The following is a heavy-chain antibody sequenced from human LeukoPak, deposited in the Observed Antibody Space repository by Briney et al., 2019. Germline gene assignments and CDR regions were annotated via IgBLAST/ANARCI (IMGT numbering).Heavy chain of an antibody. V-gene: IGHV3-30*18. J-gene: IGHJ4*02. D-gene: IGHD3-22*01. CDR2: ISYGGSNK. CDR3: AKVRLASDFDY. CDR1: GFTFSSYG. Sequence: GGSLRLSCAASGFTFSSYGMHWVRQAPGKGLEWVAVISYGGSNKYYADSVKGRFTISRDNSKNTLYLQMNSLRAEDTAVYYCAKVRLASDFDYWGQGTLVTVSS.